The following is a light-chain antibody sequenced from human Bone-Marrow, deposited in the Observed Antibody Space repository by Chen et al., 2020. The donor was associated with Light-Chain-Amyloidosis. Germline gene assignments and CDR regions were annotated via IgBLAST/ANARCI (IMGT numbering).Light chain of an antibody. CDR1: QSISSN. V-gene: IGKV3-15*01. CDR3: QQYKNWPLT. J-gene: IGKJ4*01. Sequence: EIVMTQSPATLSVSPGERVTLSCRASQSISSNLAWYQQKPGQAPRLLIYGASTRATCFPARFSGSGSGTEFTLTISSLQSEDFAVYYCQQYKNWPLTFGGGTKVEIK. CDR2: GAS.